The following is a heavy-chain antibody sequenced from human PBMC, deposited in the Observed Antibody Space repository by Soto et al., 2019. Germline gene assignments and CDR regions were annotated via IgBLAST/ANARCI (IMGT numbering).Heavy chain of an antibody. J-gene: IGHJ4*02. CDR2: INHSGST. Sequence: PSETLSLTCAVYGGSFSGYYWSWIRQPPGKGLEWIGEINHSGSTNYNPSLKSRVTISVDTSKNQFSLKLSSVTAADTAVYYCARGTADPFSDEYSSSSSGGSDYWGQGTLVTVSS. CDR1: GGSFSGYY. D-gene: IGHD6-6*01. CDR3: ARGTADPFSDEYSSSSSGGSDY. V-gene: IGHV4-34*01.